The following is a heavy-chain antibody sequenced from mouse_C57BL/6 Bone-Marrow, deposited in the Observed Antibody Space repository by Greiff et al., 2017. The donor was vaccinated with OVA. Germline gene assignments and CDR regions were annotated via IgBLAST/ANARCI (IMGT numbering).Heavy chain of an antibody. CDR2: IYPGDGDT. Sequence: VQLVESGPELVKPGASVKISCKASGYAFSSSWMNWVKQRPGKGLEWIGRIYPGDGDTNYNGKFKGKATLTADKSSSTAYMQLSSLTSEDSAVYFCARTASYGSSPAWFAYWGQGTLVTVSA. CDR1: GYAFSSSW. CDR3: ARTASYGSSPAWFAY. D-gene: IGHD1-1*01. V-gene: IGHV1-82*01. J-gene: IGHJ3*01.